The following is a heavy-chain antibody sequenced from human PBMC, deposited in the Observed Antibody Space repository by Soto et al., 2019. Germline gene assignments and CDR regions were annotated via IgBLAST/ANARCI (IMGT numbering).Heavy chain of an antibody. CDR1: GFTVSSNY. CDR3: ARDTRGYCSGGSCYTVDY. J-gene: IGHJ4*02. CDR2: IYSGGST. D-gene: IGHD2-15*01. Sequence: EVQLVESGGGLIQPGGSLRLSCAASGFTVSSNYMSWVRQAPGKGLEWVSVIYSGGSTYYADSVKGRFTISRDNAKNSLYLQMNSLRAEDTAVYYCARDTRGYCSGGSCYTVDYWGQGTLVTVSS. V-gene: IGHV3-53*01.